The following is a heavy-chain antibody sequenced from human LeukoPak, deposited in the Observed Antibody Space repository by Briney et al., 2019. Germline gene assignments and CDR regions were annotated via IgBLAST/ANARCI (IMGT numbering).Heavy chain of an antibody. D-gene: IGHD5-18*01. CDR2: IYYSGST. V-gene: IGHV4-59*08. Sequence: SETLSLTCTVSGDSITSHYWSWIRQPPGKGLEWIGYIYYSGSTNYNPSLKSRVTISIDTPKNQLSLKLSSVTAADTAVYYCAGPQVGYTYGHHYYYYMDVWGKGTTVTVSS. CDR3: AGPQVGYTYGHHYYYYMDV. CDR1: GDSITSHY. J-gene: IGHJ6*03.